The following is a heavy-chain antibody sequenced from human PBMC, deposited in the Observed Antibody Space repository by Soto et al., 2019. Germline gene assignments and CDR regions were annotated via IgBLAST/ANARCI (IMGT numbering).Heavy chain of an antibody. V-gene: IGHV3-15*01. CDR3: TRVQAYYYYGMDV. J-gene: IGHJ6*02. CDR2: IKTRSDGGTT. CDR1: GFTFSRAW. Sequence: LRLSCAASGFTFSRAWMSWVRQSPGKGLEWVGRIKTRSDGGTTDYAEFVKGRFTISRDDSEKTLYLQMNSLETDDTAVYYCTRVQAYYYYGMDVWGQGTTVTVSS.